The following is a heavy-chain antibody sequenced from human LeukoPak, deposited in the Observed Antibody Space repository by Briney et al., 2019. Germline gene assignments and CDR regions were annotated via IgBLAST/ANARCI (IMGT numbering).Heavy chain of an antibody. CDR1: GFTFSRYN. V-gene: IGHV3-21*01. Sequence: GGSLRLSCAASGFTFSRYNLNWVRQAPGKGLEWVSSISFRSSYIYYADSVKGRCTISRDNGKNSLYLQMNGLRAEDRAVYYCVRGGQPYYYYYRVVWGRGTRVSVSS. J-gene: IGHJ6*03. CDR3: VRGGQPYYYYYRVV. CDR2: ISFRSSYI.